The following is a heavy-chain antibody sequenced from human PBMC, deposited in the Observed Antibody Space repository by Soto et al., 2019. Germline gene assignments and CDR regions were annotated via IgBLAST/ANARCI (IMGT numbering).Heavy chain of an antibody. Sequence: SETLSLTCAVSGGSISSGGYSWSWIRQPPGKGLEWIGYIYHSGSTYYNPSLKSRVTISVDRSKNQFSLKLSSVTAADTAVYSCARYSGTYHERYFDYWGQGTLVTVSS. J-gene: IGHJ4*02. CDR1: GGSISSGGYS. CDR3: ARYSGTYHERYFDY. D-gene: IGHD1-26*01. V-gene: IGHV4-30-2*01. CDR2: IYHSGST.